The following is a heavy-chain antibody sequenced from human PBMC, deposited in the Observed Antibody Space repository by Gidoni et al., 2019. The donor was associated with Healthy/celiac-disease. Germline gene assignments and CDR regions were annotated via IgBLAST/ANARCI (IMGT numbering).Heavy chain of an antibody. CDR1: GASISSYY. V-gene: IGHV4-59*01. D-gene: IGHD4-17*01. J-gene: IGHJ3*02. CDR2: IYYSGST. Sequence: QVQLQESGPGLVKPSETLSLTCTVSGASISSYYWSWIRQPPGKGLEWIGYIYYSGSTNYNPSLKSRVTISVDTSKNQFSLKLSSVTAADTAVYYCARARDYGGDAFDIWGQGTMVTVSS. CDR3: ARARDYGGDAFDI.